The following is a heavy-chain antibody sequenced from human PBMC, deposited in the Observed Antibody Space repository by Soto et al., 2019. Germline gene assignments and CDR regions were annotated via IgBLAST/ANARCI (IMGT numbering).Heavy chain of an antibody. CDR1: GLTFSVSV. Sequence: EVQLVESGGGLVRPGGSLTLSCSVSGLTFSVSVIHWVRQPPGKGLEWVGRVRTKINDYATSYSESVKGRFTISRDDSKNTARLQTNSLTTEDTAVYYGTRPDSRGDSGDFWGRGTLVTVSS. V-gene: IGHV3-73*01. D-gene: IGHD2-21*02. J-gene: IGHJ4*02. CDR3: TRPDSRGDSGDF. CDR2: VRTKINDYAT.